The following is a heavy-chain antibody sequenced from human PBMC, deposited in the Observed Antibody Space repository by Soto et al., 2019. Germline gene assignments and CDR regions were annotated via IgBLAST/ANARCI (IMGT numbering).Heavy chain of an antibody. CDR2: IYYSGST. CDR1: GGAISSCY. V-gene: IGHV4-59*01. D-gene: IGHD3-10*01. Sequence: NPSETLCLTCTVSGGAISSCYWSWIRQPPGKGLEWIGYIYYSGSTNYNPSLKSRVTISVDTSKNQFSLKLSSVTAADTAVYYCARDQGGVQGITMVRDHYFDYWGQGTLVTVSS. J-gene: IGHJ4*02. CDR3: ARDQGGVQGITMVRDHYFDY.